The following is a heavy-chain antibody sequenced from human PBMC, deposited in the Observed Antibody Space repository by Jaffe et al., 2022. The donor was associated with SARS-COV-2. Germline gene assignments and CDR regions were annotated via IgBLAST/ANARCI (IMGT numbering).Heavy chain of an antibody. V-gene: IGHV3-7*01. CDR2: IKQDGSEK. Sequence: EVQLVESGGGLVQPGGSLRLSCAASGFTFSSYWMSWVRQAPGKGLEWVANIKQDGSEKYYVDSVKGRFTISRDNAKNSLYLQMNSLRAEDTAVYYCARGVLGNGVVIDLTPHYYGMDVWGQGTTVTVSS. CDR1: GFTFSSYW. D-gene: IGHD3-3*01. J-gene: IGHJ6*02. CDR3: ARGVLGNGVVIDLTPHYYGMDV.